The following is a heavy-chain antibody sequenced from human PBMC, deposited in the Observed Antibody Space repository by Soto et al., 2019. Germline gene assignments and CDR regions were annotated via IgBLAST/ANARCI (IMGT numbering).Heavy chain of an antibody. CDR2: ISYDGSNN. V-gene: IGHV3-30-3*01. D-gene: IGHD5-12*01. J-gene: IGHJ4*02. CDR3: ARDYSGYDLVGQNFDY. Sequence: QVQLVESGGGVVQPGRSLRLSCAASGFTFSSYAMHWVRQAPGKGLEWVAVISYDGSNNYYADSVKGRFTISRDNSKNTLYLQMNSLRAEDTAVYYCARDYSGYDLVGQNFDYWGQGTLVTVSS. CDR1: GFTFSSYA.